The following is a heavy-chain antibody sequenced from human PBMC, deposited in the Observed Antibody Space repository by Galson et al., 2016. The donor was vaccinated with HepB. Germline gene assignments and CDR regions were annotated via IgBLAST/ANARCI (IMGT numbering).Heavy chain of an antibody. V-gene: IGHV1-69*06. CDR1: GGTFSSYG. J-gene: IGHJ4*02. D-gene: IGHD2-2*01. Sequence: SVKVSCKASGGTFSSYGLSWVRQAPGQGLEWMGGIIPIFGTANYAQKFQGRVTIIADKTTSTAFMELSSLRSEDTAVYYCARDAECSSTSFPLGYWGQRTLVTLSS. CDR2: IIPIFGTA. CDR3: ARDAECSSTSFPLGY.